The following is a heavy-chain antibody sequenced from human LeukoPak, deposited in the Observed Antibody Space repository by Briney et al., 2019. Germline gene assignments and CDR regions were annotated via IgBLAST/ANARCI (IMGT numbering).Heavy chain of an antibody. V-gene: IGHV1-3*02. CDR2: TNTGNGNT. Sequence: ASVKVSCKASGYTFTNYAMHLVRQAPGQRLELMGWTNTGNGNTKYSQEFQGRVTITRDTSANTAYMELSSLRSEDMAVYYCARAVKYRSGPLTDLLPYYFDYWGQGTLVTVSS. CDR1: GYTFTNYA. D-gene: IGHD6-19*01. J-gene: IGHJ4*02. CDR3: ARAVKYRSGPLTDLLPYYFDY.